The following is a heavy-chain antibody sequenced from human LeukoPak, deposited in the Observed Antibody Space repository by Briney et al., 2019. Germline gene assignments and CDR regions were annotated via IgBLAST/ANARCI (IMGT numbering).Heavy chain of an antibody. D-gene: IGHD3-22*01. Sequence: QTGGSLRLSCAASGFTFSSYAMSWVRQAPGKGLEWVSAISGSGGSTYYADSVKGRFTISRDSSKNTLYLQMNSLRAEDTAVYYCAKDNYDSSGYYYNHAFDIWGQGTMVTVSS. CDR1: GFTFSSYA. CDR2: ISGSGGST. J-gene: IGHJ3*02. V-gene: IGHV3-23*01. CDR3: AKDNYDSSGYYYNHAFDI.